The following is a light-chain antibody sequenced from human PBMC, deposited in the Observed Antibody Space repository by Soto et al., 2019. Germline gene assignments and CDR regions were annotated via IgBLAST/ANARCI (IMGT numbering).Light chain of an antibody. Sequence: DIQMTQSPSSLSASVGDRVTITCRASQSISSYLNLYQQKPGKAPKLLIYAASSLQSGVPSRFSGSGSGTDFTLTISSLQPEDFATYYCQQSYSTRRTFGPGTKVDIE. CDR3: QQSYSTRRT. CDR1: QSISSY. CDR2: AAS. V-gene: IGKV1-39*01. J-gene: IGKJ3*01.